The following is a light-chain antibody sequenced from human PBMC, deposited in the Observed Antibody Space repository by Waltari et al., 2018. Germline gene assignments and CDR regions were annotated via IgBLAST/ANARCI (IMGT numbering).Light chain of an antibody. CDR1: QSLSNDY. V-gene: IGKV3-20*01. CDR3: QQYGVSPRT. CDR2: GAS. J-gene: IGKJ1*01. Sequence: EIVLTQSPGTLSLSPGERDTLSCRASQSLSNDYLAWYQQKPDQAPRLLIYGASNRATGIPDRFSGSGSGTDFTLTISRLEPEDFAVYYCQQYGVSPRTFGQGTKVEIK.